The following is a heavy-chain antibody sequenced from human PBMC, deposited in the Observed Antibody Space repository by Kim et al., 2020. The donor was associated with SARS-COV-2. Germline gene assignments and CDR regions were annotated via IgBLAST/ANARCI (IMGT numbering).Heavy chain of an antibody. CDR2: P. Sequence: PTYAQCFTGRVVFSLDTSVSTAYLQISSLKAEDTAVYYCARESPSGSVDYWGQGTLVTVSS. J-gene: IGHJ4*02. D-gene: IGHD3-22*01. CDR3: ARESPSGSVDY. V-gene: IGHV7-4-1*02.